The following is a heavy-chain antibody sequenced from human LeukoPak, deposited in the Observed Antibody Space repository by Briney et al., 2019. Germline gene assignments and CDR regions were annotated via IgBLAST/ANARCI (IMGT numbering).Heavy chain of an antibody. Sequence: ASVKVSCKASGYTFTSYYMHWVRQAPGQGLEWMGIINPSGGSTSYAQKFQGRVTMTRDTSTSTVYMELSSLRSEDTAVYYCASGISYITMIVVVITGDAFDIWGQGTMVTVSS. D-gene: IGHD3-22*01. CDR1: GYTFTSYY. V-gene: IGHV1-46*01. CDR3: ASGISYITMIVVVITGDAFDI. J-gene: IGHJ3*02. CDR2: INPSGGST.